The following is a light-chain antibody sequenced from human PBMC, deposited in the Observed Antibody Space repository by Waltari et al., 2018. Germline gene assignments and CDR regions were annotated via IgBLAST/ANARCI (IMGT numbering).Light chain of an antibody. CDR1: ILGNKY. Sequence: SYELTQPPSVSVSPGQTASITCSGDILGNKYASWYQQKPGQSPLLVIYQDTKRPSEIPDGFSGSKSANAATLTITGTQAVDEADYYCQALGTGAWVFGGGTKLTVL. V-gene: IGLV3-1*01. J-gene: IGLJ3*02. CDR2: QDT. CDR3: QALGTGAWV.